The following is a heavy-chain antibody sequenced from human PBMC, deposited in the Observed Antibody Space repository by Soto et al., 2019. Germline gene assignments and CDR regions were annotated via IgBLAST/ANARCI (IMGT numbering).Heavy chain of an antibody. Sequence: EVKLLESGGGLVQPGGSLRLSCAASGFTFSSYAMSWVRQAPGKGLEWVSAISGSGGSTYYADSVKGRFTISRDNSKNTLYLQMNSLRAEDTAVYYCAKDQGVLPLYFDYWGQGTLVTVSS. D-gene: IGHD2-8*01. J-gene: IGHJ4*02. CDR3: AKDQGVLPLYFDY. V-gene: IGHV3-23*01. CDR2: ISGSGGST. CDR1: GFTFSSYA.